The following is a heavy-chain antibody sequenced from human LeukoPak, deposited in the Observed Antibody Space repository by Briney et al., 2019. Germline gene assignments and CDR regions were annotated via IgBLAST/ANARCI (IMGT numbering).Heavy chain of an antibody. CDR1: GGTFSSYA. J-gene: IGHJ4*02. CDR2: IIPIFGTA. CDR3: ARHDNSGYYYVAG. V-gene: IGHV1-69*05. D-gene: IGHD3-22*01. Sequence: SVKVSCKASGGTFSSYAISWVRQAPGQGLEWMGGIIPIFGTANYAQKFLGRVTITTDESTSTAYMELSSLRSEDTAVYYCARHDNSGYYYVAGWGQGTLVTVSS.